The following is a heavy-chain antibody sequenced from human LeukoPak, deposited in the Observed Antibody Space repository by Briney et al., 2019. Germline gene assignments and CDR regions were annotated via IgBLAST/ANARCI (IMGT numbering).Heavy chain of an antibody. Sequence: GGPLRLSCAASGFTFSRYWMSWVRQAPGKGLEWVANIKQDGSEKYYLDSVKGRFTISGDNAKHSLSLPMNGLSSEDAAVYYCARGGRRYYNWFYPWRQGTGVRVSS. D-gene: IGHD1-14*01. CDR2: IKQDGSEK. V-gene: IGHV3-7*04. CDR1: GFTFSRYW. J-gene: IGHJ5*02. CDR3: ARGGRRYYNWFYP.